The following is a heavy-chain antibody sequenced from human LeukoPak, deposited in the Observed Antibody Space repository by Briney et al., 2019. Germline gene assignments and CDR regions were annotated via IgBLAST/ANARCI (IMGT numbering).Heavy chain of an antibody. Sequence: PSETLSLTCTVSGGSISSGGYYWSWIRQHPGKGLEWIGYIYYSGSTYYNPSLKSRVTISVDTSKNQFSLKLSSVTAADTAVYYCAREPITMPSAGYDYWGQGTLVIVSS. CDR1: GGSISSGGYY. CDR3: AREPITMPSAGYDY. D-gene: IGHD3-10*01. V-gene: IGHV4-31*03. CDR2: IYYSGST. J-gene: IGHJ4*02.